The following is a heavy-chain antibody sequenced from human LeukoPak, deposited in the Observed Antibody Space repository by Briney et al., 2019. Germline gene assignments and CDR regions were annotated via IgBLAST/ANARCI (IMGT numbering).Heavy chain of an antibody. Sequence: GASVKVSCKASGYTFTSYYMHWVRQAPGQGLEWMGIINPSGGSTSYAQKFQGRVTMTRDTSTSTVYMELSSLRSEDTAVYYCARENATLTYYDFWSGPSAPYYYYMDVWGKGTTVTVSS. CDR3: ARENATLTYYDFWSGPSAPYYYYMDV. J-gene: IGHJ6*03. V-gene: IGHV1-46*01. CDR1: GYTFTSYY. CDR2: INPSGGST. D-gene: IGHD3-3*01.